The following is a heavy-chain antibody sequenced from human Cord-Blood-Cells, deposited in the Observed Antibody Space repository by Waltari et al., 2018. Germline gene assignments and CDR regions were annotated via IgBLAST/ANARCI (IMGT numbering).Heavy chain of an antibody. CDR1: VGPISSSSYY. CDR3: GSAAAFLIDY. Sequence: QLQLQESGPGLVKPSETLSLTCTVSVGPISSSSYYWGWIRQPPGKGLEWIGSIYYSGSTYYNPSLKSRVTISVDTSKNQFSLKLNSVTAADTAVYYCGSAAAFLIDYWGQGTLVTVSS. D-gene: IGHD2-2*01. V-gene: IGHV4-39*01. J-gene: IGHJ4*02. CDR2: IYYSGST.